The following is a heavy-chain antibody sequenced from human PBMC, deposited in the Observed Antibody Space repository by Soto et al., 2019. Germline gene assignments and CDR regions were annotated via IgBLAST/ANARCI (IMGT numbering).Heavy chain of an antibody. D-gene: IGHD3-10*01. CDR2: IIPIFGTA. CDR1: GGTFSSYA. J-gene: IGHJ6*02. Sequence: GASVKVSCKASGGTFSSYAISWVRQAPGQGLEWMGGIIPIFGTANYAQKFQGRVTITADESTSTAYMELSSLRSEDTAVYYCARAEGYYYGSGSGGDMDVWGQGTTVTVSS. CDR3: ARAEGYYYGSGSGGDMDV. V-gene: IGHV1-69*13.